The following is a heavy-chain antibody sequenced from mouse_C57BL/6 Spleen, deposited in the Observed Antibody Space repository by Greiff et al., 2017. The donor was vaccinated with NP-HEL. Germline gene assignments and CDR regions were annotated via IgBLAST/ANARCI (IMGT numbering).Heavy chain of an antibody. J-gene: IGHJ2*01. CDR3: ARSITTAYDFDY. V-gene: IGHV1-19*01. D-gene: IGHD1-2*01. CDR2: INPYNGGT. CDR1: GYTFTDYY. Sequence: EVQLQQSGPVLVKPGASVKMSCKASGYTFTDYYMNWVKQSHGKSLEWIGVINPYNGGTSYNQKFKGKATLTVDKSSSTAYMELNSLTSEDSAVYYCARSITTAYDFDYWGQGTTLTVAS.